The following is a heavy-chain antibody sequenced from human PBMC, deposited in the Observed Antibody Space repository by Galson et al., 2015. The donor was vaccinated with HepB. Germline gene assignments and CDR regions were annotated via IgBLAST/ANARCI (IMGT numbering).Heavy chain of an antibody. CDR2: INAGNGNT. CDR3: ARDRVQLERRWNAFDI. CDR1: GYTFTSYA. V-gene: IGHV1-3*01. D-gene: IGHD1-1*01. J-gene: IGHJ3*02. Sequence: SVKVSCKASGYTFTSYAMHWVRQAPGQRLEWMGWINAGNGNTKYSQKFQGRVTITRDTSASTAYMELSSLRSEDTAVYYCARDRVQLERRWNAFDIWGQGTMVTVSS.